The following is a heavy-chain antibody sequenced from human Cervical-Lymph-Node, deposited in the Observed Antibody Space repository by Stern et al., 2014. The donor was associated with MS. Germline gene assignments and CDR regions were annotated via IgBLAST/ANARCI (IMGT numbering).Heavy chain of an antibody. V-gene: IGHV3-33*01. CDR1: GFTFSDYG. Sequence: VQLEESGGGVVQPGKSLRLSCVASGFTFSDYGMHWVRQAPGKGLEWVATIWSDVTNKFYAGSLEGRFTISRDNSKNTLYLEMKGLRADDSGRYYCARDGIVVAEDALDIWGQGTLVTVS. CDR3: ARDGIVVAEDALDI. D-gene: IGHD3-22*01. CDR2: IWSDVTNK. J-gene: IGHJ3*02.